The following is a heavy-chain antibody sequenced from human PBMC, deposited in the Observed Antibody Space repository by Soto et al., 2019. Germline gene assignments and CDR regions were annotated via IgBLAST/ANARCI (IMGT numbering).Heavy chain of an antibody. CDR1: GGPYNSFA. V-gene: IGHV1-69*13. CDR2: IIPAFGTA. D-gene: IGHD3-10*01. J-gene: IGHJ6*02. CDR3: ARFLGGAGSYYDGQNYNYYNGMDV. Sequence: SVKVSCKASGGPYNSFAISWVRQAPGQGLEWIGGIIPAFGTATYAQKFKGRVTITAEESTSTAYMELSSLTSEDTAVYYCARFLGGAGSYYDGQNYNYYNGMDVWGQGTTVTVSS.